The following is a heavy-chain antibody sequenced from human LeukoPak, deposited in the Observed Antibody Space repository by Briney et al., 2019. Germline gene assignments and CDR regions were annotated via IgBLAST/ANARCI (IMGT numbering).Heavy chain of an antibody. CDR2: ISGSGGST. Sequence: PGGSLRLSCAASGFTFSSYGMSWVRQAPGKGLEWVSAISGSGGSTYYADCVKGRFTISRDNAKNSLYLQMNSLRAEDTAVYYCARGENYYDSTGYDYWGQGTLVTVSS. D-gene: IGHD3-22*01. J-gene: IGHJ4*02. V-gene: IGHV3-23*01. CDR3: ARGENYYDSTGYDY. CDR1: GFTFSSYG.